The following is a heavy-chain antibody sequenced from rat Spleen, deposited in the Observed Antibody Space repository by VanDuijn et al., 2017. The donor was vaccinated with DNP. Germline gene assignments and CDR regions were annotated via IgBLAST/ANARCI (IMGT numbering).Heavy chain of an antibody. CDR1: GYSITNTY. CDR2: ISYSGST. J-gene: IGHJ4*01. V-gene: IGHV3-1*01. D-gene: IGHD1-12*02. CDR3: ASYYYDGYYAMDA. Sequence: EVQLQESGPGLVKPSQSLSLTCSVTGYSITNTYRWNWIRKFPGNKMEWVGHISYSGSTSYNPSLKSRISITRDTSKNQFFLQLNSVTTEDTATYYCASYYYDGYYAMDAWGQGTSVTVSS.